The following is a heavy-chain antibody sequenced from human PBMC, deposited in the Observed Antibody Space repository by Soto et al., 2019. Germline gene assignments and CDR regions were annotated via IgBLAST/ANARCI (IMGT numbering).Heavy chain of an antibody. Sequence: AVKVSCKASGGTFSSYRINWVRQAPGQGLEWVGGIVPIYRTADYAQKFQGRVTITADESARTAYLEVRSLKSQDTAVYYCATDSGAKLSSSWGQGTLVTVCS. CDR3: ATDSGAKLSSS. CDR2: IVPIYRTA. J-gene: IGHJ4*02. CDR1: GGTFSSYR. V-gene: IGHV1-69*13. D-gene: IGHD6-13*01.